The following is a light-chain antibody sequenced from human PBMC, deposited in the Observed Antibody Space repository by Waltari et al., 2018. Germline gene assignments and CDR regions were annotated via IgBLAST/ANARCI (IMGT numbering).Light chain of an antibody. V-gene: IGLV1-44*01. CDR1: SSNIGSNT. J-gene: IGLJ2*01. CDR2: SNN. CDR3: AAWDDSLKTVI. Sequence: QSVLTQPPSASGTPGQRVTIPCSGSSSNIGSNTVNWYQQLPGTAPKLLIYSNNQRPSGVPDRFSGSKSGTSASLAIRGLQSEDEADYYCAAWDDSLKTVIFGGGTKLTVL.